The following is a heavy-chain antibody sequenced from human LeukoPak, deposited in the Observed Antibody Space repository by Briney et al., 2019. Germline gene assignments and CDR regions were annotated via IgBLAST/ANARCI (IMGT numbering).Heavy chain of an antibody. Sequence: SVKVSCKASGGNFSSYAISWVRQAPGQGLEWMGRIIPILGIANYAQKFQGRVTITADKSTSTAYMELSSLRSEDTAVYYCARDISGVNWGQGTLVTVSS. CDR3: ARDISGVN. D-gene: IGHD3-10*01. J-gene: IGHJ4*02. CDR2: IIPILGIA. V-gene: IGHV1-69*04. CDR1: GGNFSSYA.